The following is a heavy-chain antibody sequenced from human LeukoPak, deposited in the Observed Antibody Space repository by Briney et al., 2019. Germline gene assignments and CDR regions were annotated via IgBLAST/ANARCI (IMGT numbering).Heavy chain of an antibody. V-gene: IGHV1-69*05. CDR2: IIPIFGTA. D-gene: IGHD4-23*01. Sequence: SVKVSCKASGGTFSSYAISWVRQAPGQGLEWMGGIIPIFGTANYAQKFQGRVTITTDESTSTAYMELSSLISEDTAVYYCARESLTQPTPTVVTPPPSWGQGTMVTVSS. CDR3: ARESLTQPTPTVVTPPPS. CDR1: GGTFSSYA. J-gene: IGHJ3*01.